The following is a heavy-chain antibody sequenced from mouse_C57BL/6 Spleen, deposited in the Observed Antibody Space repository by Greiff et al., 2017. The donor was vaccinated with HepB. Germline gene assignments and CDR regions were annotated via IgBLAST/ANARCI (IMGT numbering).Heavy chain of an antibody. J-gene: IGHJ2*01. Sequence: LVESGGGLVKPGGSLKLSCAASGFTFSSYAMSWVRQTPEKRLEWVATISDGGSYTYYPDNVKGRFTISRDNAKNNLYLQMSHLKSEDTAMYYCARDQVLRFFDYWGQGTTLTVSS. D-gene: IGHD1-1*01. CDR1: GFTFSSYA. CDR2: ISDGGSYT. CDR3: ARDQVLRFFDY. V-gene: IGHV5-4*01.